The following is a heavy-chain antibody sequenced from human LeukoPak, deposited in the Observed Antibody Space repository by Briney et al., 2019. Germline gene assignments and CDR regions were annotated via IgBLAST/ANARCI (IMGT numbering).Heavy chain of an antibody. V-gene: IGHV3-30-3*01. CDR2: ISYDGSNK. D-gene: IGHD3-22*01. J-gene: IGHJ3*02. Sequence: GRSLRLSCAASGFTFSSYAMHWVRQAPGKGLEWVAVISYDGSNKYYADSVKGRFTISRDNSKNTLYLQMNSLRAEDTAVYYCARGESTMIVVVMGAFDIWGQGTMVTVSS. CDR1: GFTFSSYA. CDR3: ARGESTMIVVVMGAFDI.